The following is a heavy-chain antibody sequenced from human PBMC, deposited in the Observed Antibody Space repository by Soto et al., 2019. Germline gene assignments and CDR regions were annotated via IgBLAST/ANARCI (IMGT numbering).Heavy chain of an antibody. V-gene: IGHV1-69*08. J-gene: IGHJ3*02. CDR1: GGTFSSYT. CDR3: ARDWECTTTVVAADAFDI. Sequence: QVQLVQSGAEVKKPGSSVKVSCKASGGTFSSYTISWVRQAPGQGLEWMGRIIPILGIANYAQKFQGRVTSTADKSTSTAYMELSRMRSEDTAVYYCARDWECTTTVVAADAFDICGQGTMVTVS. CDR2: IIPILGIA. D-gene: IGHD2-15*01.